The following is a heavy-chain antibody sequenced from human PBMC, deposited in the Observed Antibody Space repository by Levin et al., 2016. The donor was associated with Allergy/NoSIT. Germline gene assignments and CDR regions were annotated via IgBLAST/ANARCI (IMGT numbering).Heavy chain of an antibody. CDR2: IYYSGST. J-gene: IGHJ4*02. V-gene: IGHV4-31*02. Sequence: WIRQPPGKGLEWIGYIYYSGSTYYNPSLKSRVTISVDTSKNQFSLKLSSVTAADTAVYYCATTRRIAAAEVDYWGQGTLVTVSS. CDR3: ATTRRIAAAEVDY. D-gene: IGHD6-13*01.